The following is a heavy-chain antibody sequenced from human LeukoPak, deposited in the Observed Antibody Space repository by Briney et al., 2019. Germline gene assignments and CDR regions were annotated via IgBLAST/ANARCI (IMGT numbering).Heavy chain of an antibody. Sequence: KPSETLPLTCTVSGGSISSYYWSWIRQPPGKGLEWIGYIYYSGSTNYNPSLKSRVTISVDTSKNQFSLKLSSVTAADTAVYYCARASPFIVVVPAAIWFDPWGQGTLVTVSS. CDR1: GGSISSYY. CDR2: IYYSGST. D-gene: IGHD2-2*01. CDR3: ARASPFIVVVPAAIWFDP. V-gene: IGHV4-59*01. J-gene: IGHJ5*02.